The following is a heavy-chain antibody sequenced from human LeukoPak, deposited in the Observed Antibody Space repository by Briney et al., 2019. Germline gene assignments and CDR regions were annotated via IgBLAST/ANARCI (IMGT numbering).Heavy chain of an antibody. V-gene: IGHV3-48*01. Sequence: GGSLRLSCAASGFIFSSYTMNWVRQAPGKGLEWVSYNGGSSSTIYYADSVKGRFTISRDNAKNTLYLQMNSLRAEDTAVYYCARDLTYHDSRGYHYGAFDIWGQGTMVTVSS. D-gene: IGHD3-22*01. J-gene: IGHJ3*02. CDR3: ARDLTYHDSRGYHYGAFDI. CDR1: GFIFSSYT. CDR2: NGGSSSTI.